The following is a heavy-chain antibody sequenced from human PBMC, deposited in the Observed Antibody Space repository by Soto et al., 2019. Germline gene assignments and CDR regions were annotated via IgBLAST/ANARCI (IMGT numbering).Heavy chain of an antibody. J-gene: IGHJ6*02. CDR3: VAAAGTGIGGMDV. CDR1: GYSFTSYW. CDR2: IDPSDSYT. Sequence: PVESLKISCNGPGYSFTSYWVSWVRQMPGKGLEWMGRIDPSDSYTNYSPSFQGHVTISADKSISTAYLQWSSLKASDTAMYYCVAAAGTGIGGMDVWGQGTTVTVSS. D-gene: IGHD6-13*01. V-gene: IGHV5-10-1*01.